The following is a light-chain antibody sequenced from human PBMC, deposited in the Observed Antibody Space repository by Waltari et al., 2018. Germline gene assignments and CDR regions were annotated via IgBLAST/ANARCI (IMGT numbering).Light chain of an antibody. J-gene: IGKJ2*01. CDR3: QQYNSYPLT. CDR2: MAS. V-gene: IGKV1-5*03. CDR1: QSFSSR. Sequence: DIQMTQSPSTLSASVGDRVTITCRASQSFSSRLAWYRQKPGKAPKLLIYMASSLEIGVPARFSGSGSGTEFTLTISSLQPDDFATYYCQQYNSYPLTFGQGTKLEIK.